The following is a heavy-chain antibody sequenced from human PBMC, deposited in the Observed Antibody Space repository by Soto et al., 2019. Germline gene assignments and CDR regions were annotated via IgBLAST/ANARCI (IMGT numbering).Heavy chain of an antibody. CDR2: IIPIFGIG. J-gene: IGHJ6*02. Sequence: ASVKVSCKASGGTFNRYAISWVRQAPGQGLEWMGGIIPIFGIGNDAQRFHGRVTITADESTGTAYMELSSLRSEDTGVYYCARSAITLFGVVSIPPHYYSEMDVWGQGTTVTVSS. CDR1: GGTFNRYA. V-gene: IGHV1-69*13. D-gene: IGHD3-3*01. CDR3: ARSAITLFGVVSIPPHYYSEMDV.